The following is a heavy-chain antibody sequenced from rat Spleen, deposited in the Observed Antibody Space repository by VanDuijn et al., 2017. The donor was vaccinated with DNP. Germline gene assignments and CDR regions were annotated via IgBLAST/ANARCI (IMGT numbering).Heavy chain of an antibody. CDR1: GFSFRDYD. J-gene: IGHJ2*01. CDR2: MSPTTRSS. CDR3: TRGGTYYFDY. D-gene: IGHD4-3*01. V-gene: IGHV5-27*01. Sequence: EVQLVESGGGLVQPGRSLKLSCVASGFSFRDYDMAWVRQAPSKGLEWVACMSPTTRSSYYRDSVRGRFTVSRDDSTSTLYLQMDSLRSEDTATYYCTRGGTYYFDYGGQGVLVTVSS.